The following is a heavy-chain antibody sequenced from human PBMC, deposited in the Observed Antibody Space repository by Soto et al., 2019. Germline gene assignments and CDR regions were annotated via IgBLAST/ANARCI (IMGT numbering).Heavy chain of an antibody. CDR1: GVSISSGGYY. D-gene: IGHD6-19*01. V-gene: IGHV4-31*03. Sequence: SETLSLTCTVSGVSISSGGYYWSWIRQHPGKGLEWIGNIYYSGRTYYNPSLKSRVIMSVDTSKNHFSLNLSSVTAADTAMYYCARHRAVAGTLCWFDPWGQGTLVTVSS. CDR2: IYYSGRT. CDR3: ARHRAVAGTLCWFDP. J-gene: IGHJ5*02.